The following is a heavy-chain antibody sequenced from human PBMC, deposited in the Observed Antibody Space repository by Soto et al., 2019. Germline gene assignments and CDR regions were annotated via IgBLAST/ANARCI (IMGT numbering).Heavy chain of an antibody. J-gene: IGHJ6*02. CDR3: ARDRTYSYGYRLGGMDV. CDR2: ISSSGSTI. V-gene: IGHV3-48*03. D-gene: IGHD5-18*01. CDR1: GFTFSSYE. Sequence: GGSLRLSCAASGFTFSSYEMNWVRQAPGKGLEWVSYISSSGSTIYYADSVKGRFTISRDNAKNSLYLQMNSLRAEDTAVYYCARDRTYSYGYRLGGMDVWGQGTTVTVSS.